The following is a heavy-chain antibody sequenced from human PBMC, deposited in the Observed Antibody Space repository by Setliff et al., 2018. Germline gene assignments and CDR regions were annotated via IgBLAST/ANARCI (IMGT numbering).Heavy chain of an antibody. J-gene: IGHJ6*02. CDR2: IIPMFRTP. CDR1: GGTFGNFA. V-gene: IGHV1-69*13. D-gene: IGHD1-26*01. Sequence: SVKVSCKASGGTFGNFAISWVRQAPGQGFEWLGGIIPMFRTPEYAQKFQGRVTISADESRTAVYMELSSLRFDDTAVYYCARVQWEIAVKFHYNRMDVWGEGTQVTVSS. CDR3: ARVQWEIAVKFHYNRMDV.